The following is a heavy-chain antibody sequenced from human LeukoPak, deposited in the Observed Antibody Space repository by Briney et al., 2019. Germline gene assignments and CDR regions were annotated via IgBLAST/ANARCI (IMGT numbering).Heavy chain of an antibody. CDR1: GGSISSYY. D-gene: IGHD5-12*01. Sequence: SETLSLTCTVSGGSISSYYWSWIRQPPGKGLEWTGYIYYSGSTNYNPSLKSRVTISVDTSKNQFSLKLSSVTAADTAVYYCARRIYSGYDGGFDYWGQGTLVTVSS. J-gene: IGHJ4*02. CDR3: ARRIYSGYDGGFDY. CDR2: IYYSGST. V-gene: IGHV4-59*08.